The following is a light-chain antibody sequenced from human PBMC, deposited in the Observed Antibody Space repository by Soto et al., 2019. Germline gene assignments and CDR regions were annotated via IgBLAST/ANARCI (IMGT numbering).Light chain of an antibody. CDR3: AAWDDSLNGYV. CDR2: SNN. Sequence: QSVRTQPPSASGTPGQRVTISCSGSSSNIGSNTVDCYQQLPGTAPKLLIYSNNQRPSGVPDRFSGSESGTSASLAISGLQCEDETDYCCAAWDDSLNGYVFGTGTKVTVL. CDR1: SSNIGSNT. V-gene: IGLV1-44*01. J-gene: IGLJ1*01.